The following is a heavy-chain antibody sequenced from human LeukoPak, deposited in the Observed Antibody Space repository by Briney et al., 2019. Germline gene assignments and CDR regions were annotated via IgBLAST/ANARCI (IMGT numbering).Heavy chain of an antibody. D-gene: IGHD6-13*01. J-gene: IGHJ6*03. Sequence: QPGRSLRLSCTASGFTFGDYAMSWFRQAPGKGLEWVGFIRSKAYGGTTEYAAFVKGRFTISRDDSKSIAYLQMNSLKTEDTAVYYCTKDSSRDYYYYYMDVWGKGTTVTVSS. CDR3: TKDSSRDYYYYYMDV. CDR1: GFTFGDYA. CDR2: IRSKAYGGTT. V-gene: IGHV3-49*03.